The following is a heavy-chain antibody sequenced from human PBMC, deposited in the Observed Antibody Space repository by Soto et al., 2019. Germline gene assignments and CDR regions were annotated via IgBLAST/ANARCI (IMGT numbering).Heavy chain of an antibody. CDR1: GFTFSSYA. J-gene: IGHJ3*02. CDR3: ARGPVRVVTHI. CDR2: ISYDGSNK. D-gene: IGHD2-21*02. V-gene: IGHV3-30-3*01. Sequence: QVQLVESGGGVVQPGRSLRLSCAASGFTFSSYAMHWVRQAPGKGLEWVAVISYDGSNKYYADSVKGRFTISRDNSKNTLYLQMNSLRAEDTAVYYCARGPVRVVTHIWGQGTMVTVSS.